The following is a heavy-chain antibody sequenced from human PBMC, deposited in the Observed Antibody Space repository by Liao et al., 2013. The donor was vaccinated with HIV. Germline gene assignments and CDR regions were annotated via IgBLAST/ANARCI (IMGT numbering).Heavy chain of an antibody. CDR2: IYTSGST. J-gene: IGHJ4*02. CDR1: GGSISSYY. D-gene: IGHD3-22*01. Sequence: QVQLQESGPGLVKPSETLSLTCTVSGGSISSYYWSWIRQPAGKGLEWIGRIYTSGSTNYNPSLKSRVTMSVDTSKNQFSLELSSVTAADTAVYYCARYYYDSSAYYLAFDYWGQGTLVTVSS. V-gene: IGHV4-4*07. CDR3: ARYYYDSSAYYLAFDY.